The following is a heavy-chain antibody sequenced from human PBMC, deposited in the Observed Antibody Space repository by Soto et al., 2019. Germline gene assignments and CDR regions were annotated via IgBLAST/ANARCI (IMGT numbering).Heavy chain of an antibody. Sequence: QVQLVESGGGVVQPGRSLRLSCAASGFTFISYAMHWVRQAPGKGLEWVAVISFDGSTEYYADSVKGRLTISRDNPKNTVYLQRHSLISEDAAVYYCARSRHGSGTYTHFYYGLDVWRQGTTVTVSS. CDR3: ARSRHGSGTYTHFYYGLDV. D-gene: IGHD3-10*01. CDR1: GFTFISYA. V-gene: IGHV3-30-3*01. J-gene: IGHJ6*02. CDR2: ISFDGSTE.